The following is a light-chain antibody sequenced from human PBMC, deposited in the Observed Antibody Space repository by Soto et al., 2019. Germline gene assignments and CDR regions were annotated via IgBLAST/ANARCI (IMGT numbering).Light chain of an antibody. CDR3: QQYKT. Sequence: EVVLPQSPGTLSLSPGERATLSCRASQSVSSSYLAWYQQKPGQAPRLLIYGASSRATGIPDRFSGSGSGTDFTLTISRMEPEDFAVYYCQQYKTFGQGTKV. CDR1: QSVSSSY. V-gene: IGKV3-20*01. CDR2: GAS. J-gene: IGKJ1*01.